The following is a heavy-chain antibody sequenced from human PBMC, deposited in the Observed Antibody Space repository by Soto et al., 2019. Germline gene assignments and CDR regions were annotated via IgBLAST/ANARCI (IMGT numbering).Heavy chain of an antibody. V-gene: IGHV4-30-2*01. Sequence: QLHLQESGSGLVKPSQTLSLTCGVSGDSISSGGFSWNWLRQPPGKGLEWIGNIYHGGSTYYNPSIQSRVTISVDKSKNQFSLKLSSVTAADTAVYYCARESRLGYRFFDFWGQGTLVTVSS. CDR3: ARESRLGYRFFDF. CDR1: GDSISSGGFS. D-gene: IGHD5-12*01. CDR2: IYHGGST. J-gene: IGHJ4*02.